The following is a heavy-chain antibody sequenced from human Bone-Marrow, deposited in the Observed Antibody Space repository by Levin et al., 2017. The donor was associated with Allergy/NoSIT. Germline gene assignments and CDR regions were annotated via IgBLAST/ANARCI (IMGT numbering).Heavy chain of an antibody. D-gene: IGHD5-18*01. CDR1: GGSFSGYY. V-gene: IGHV4-34*01. J-gene: IGHJ6*02. CDR2: INHSGST. Sequence: PSETLSLTCAVYGGSFSGYYWSWIRQPPGKGLEWIGEINHSGSTNYNPSLKSRVTISVDTSKNQFSLKLSSVTAADTAVYYCARDGYSYGFIYYYYGMDVWGQGTTVTVSS. CDR3: ARDGYSYGFIYYYYGMDV.